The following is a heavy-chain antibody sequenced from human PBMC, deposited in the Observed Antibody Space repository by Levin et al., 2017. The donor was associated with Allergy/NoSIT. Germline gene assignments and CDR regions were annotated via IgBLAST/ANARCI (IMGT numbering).Heavy chain of an antibody. CDR3: ARTRGLPPDGHYGMDV. J-gene: IGHJ6*02. V-gene: IGHV4-59*01. D-gene: IGHD4-17*01. CDR2: IYYNGST. CDR1: GDSISSYH. Sequence: PSETLSLTCTVSGDSISSYHWSWIRQPPGKGLEWIGYIYYNGSTYYNPSLKSRVTISVDTSKKKFSLKLRSVTAADTAVFYCARTRGLPPDGHYGMDVWGQGTTVTVSS.